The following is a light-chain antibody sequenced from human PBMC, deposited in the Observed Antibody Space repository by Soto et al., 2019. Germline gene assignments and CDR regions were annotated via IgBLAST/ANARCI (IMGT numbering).Light chain of an antibody. Sequence: QSVLTQPPSVSAAPGQKVTISCSGSSSNIGNSYVAWYQQLPGTAPKLLIDDDNKRPSGIPDRFSGSKSGTSATLAITGLRTGDEADYYCGTWEAGLSAVVFGGGTKLTVL. CDR1: SSNIGNSY. V-gene: IGLV1-51*01. J-gene: IGLJ2*01. CDR3: GTWEAGLSAVV. CDR2: DDN.